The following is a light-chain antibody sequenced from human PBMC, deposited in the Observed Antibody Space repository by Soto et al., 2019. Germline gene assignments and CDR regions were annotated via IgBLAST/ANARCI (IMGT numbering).Light chain of an antibody. Sequence: VSPGGRATLSCRGSQSVSSNLAWYQQKPGQAPRLLIYGASTRATGIPARFSGSGSGTEFTLTISSLQAEDFAVYYCHQYDYWPKTFGQGTRLEIK. CDR1: QSVSSN. V-gene: IGKV3-15*01. J-gene: IGKJ5*01. CDR3: HQYDYWPKT. CDR2: GAS.